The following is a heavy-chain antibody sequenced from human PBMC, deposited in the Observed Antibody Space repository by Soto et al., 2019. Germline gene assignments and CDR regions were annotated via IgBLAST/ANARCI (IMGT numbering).Heavy chain of an antibody. CDR3: ARGGHVGGVSAALDF. CDR1: GDTFTDYY. D-gene: IGHD3-10*02. CDR2: VNPSGGHT. J-gene: IGHJ4*02. V-gene: IGHV1-46*01. Sequence: QVQLVQSGAEVKKPGASVKVSCKASGDTFTDYYIHWVRQAPGQGLEWMGTVNPSGGHTTYAQHFLGRMTMTRDTSTSTLYMELTSRTSGDTAVYYCARGGHVGGVSAALDFWGQGTLVTVSS.